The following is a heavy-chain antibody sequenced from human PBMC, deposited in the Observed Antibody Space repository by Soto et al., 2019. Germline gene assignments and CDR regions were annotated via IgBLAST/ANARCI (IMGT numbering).Heavy chain of an antibody. CDR3: AGRAGNYYSGMDV. D-gene: IGHD3-10*01. J-gene: IGHJ6*02. CDR2: FYYTGTT. Sequence: QVPLQESGPGLVKPSQTLSLTCTVSGGSISSSGYYWTWIRQRPGKGLEWIGYFYYTGTTYYKPSLKSRVSISVDTSENQFSLTLSSVTAADTAVYYCAGRAGNYYSGMDVWGQGTTVTVSS. V-gene: IGHV4-31*03. CDR1: GGSISSSGYY.